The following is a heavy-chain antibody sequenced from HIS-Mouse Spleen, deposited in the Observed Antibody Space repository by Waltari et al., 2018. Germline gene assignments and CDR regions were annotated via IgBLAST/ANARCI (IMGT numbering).Heavy chain of an antibody. V-gene: IGHV4-39*07. CDR3: ARAPTGFLEWFDAFDI. J-gene: IGHJ3*02. CDR1: GGSISSSSYY. D-gene: IGHD3-3*01. Sequence: QLQLQESGPGLVKPSETLSLTCTVSGGSISSSSYYWGWIRQPPGKGLEWIGSIYYSGSNYSNPSLKSRVTISVDTSKNQFSLKLSSVTAADTAVYYCARAPTGFLEWFDAFDIWGQGTMVTVSS. CDR2: IYYSGSN.